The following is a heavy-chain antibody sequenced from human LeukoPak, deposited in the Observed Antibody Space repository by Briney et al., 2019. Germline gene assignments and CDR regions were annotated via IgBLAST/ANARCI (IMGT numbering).Heavy chain of an antibody. Sequence: SETLSLTCAVYGGSFSGYYWSWIRQPPGKGLEWIGEINHSGSTNYNPSLKSRVTISVDTSKNQFSLKLSSVTAADTAVYYCARGSGQQLVPHFDFWGQGTLVTVSS. D-gene: IGHD6-13*01. J-gene: IGHJ4*02. V-gene: IGHV4-34*01. CDR3: ARGSGQQLVPHFDF. CDR1: GGSFSGYY. CDR2: INHSGST.